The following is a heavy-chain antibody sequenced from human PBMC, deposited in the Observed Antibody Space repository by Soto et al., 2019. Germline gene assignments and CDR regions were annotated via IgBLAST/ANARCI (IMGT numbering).Heavy chain of an antibody. J-gene: IGHJ3*01. Sequence: QVQLVQSGAEVKKPGSSLSVSCRASGGTFDSYSISWVRQAPGQGLEWLGKVAPIFDFSRYGPKFQGRVTITAATSTSIAYMDLSGLTSQDTAVYYCATGALGGRQQLVRDAFDFWGQGTKVTVSS. CDR3: ATGALGGRQQLVRDAFDF. CDR1: GGTFDSYS. V-gene: IGHV1-69*02. D-gene: IGHD3-16*01. CDR2: VAPIFDFS.